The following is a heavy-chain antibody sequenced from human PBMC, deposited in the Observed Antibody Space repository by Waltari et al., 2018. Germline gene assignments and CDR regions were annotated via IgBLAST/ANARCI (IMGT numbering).Heavy chain of an antibody. J-gene: IGHJ6*03. CDR3: ARVWGWGSSYYYYYMDV. CDR2: IYHSGST. Sequence: QVQLQESGPGLVKPSETLSLTCAVSGYSISSGYYWGWIRQPPGKGLEWIGSIYHSGSTYDNPSLKSRVTISVDTSKNQFSLKLSSVTAADTAVYYCARVWGWGSSYYYYYMDVWGKGTTVTVSS. V-gene: IGHV4-38-2*01. D-gene: IGHD7-27*01. CDR1: GYSISSGYY.